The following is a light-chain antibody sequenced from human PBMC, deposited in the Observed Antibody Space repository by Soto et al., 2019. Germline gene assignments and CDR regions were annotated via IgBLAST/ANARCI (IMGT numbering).Light chain of an antibody. CDR2: EGS. CDR3: CSYAGFSTYV. CDR1: SSDVGSFNL. J-gene: IGLJ1*01. Sequence: ALTQPASVSGSPGQSITISCTGTSSDVGSFNLVSWYQQHPGKAPKVMIYEGSKRPSGVSNRFSGSKSGNTASLTISGLQAEDEADYYCCSYAGFSTYVFGTGTKVTVL. V-gene: IGLV2-23*01.